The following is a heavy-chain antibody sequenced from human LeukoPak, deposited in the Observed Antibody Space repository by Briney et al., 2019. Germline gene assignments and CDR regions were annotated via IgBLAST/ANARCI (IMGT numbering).Heavy chain of an antibody. V-gene: IGHV3-23*01. Sequence: GGSLRLSCAASGFTFSSYEMNWVRQAPGKGLEWVSAISGSGGSTYYADSVKGRFTISRDNSKNTLYLQMNSLRAEDTAVYYCARVPAGVIGMKDAFDIWGQGTMVTVSS. CDR1: GFTFSSYE. CDR3: ARVPAGVIGMKDAFDI. J-gene: IGHJ3*02. D-gene: IGHD3-16*02. CDR2: ISGSGGST.